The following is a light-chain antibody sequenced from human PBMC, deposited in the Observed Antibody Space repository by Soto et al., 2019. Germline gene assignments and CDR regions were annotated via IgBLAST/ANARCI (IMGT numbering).Light chain of an antibody. Sequence: EIVLTQSPGTLSLSPGERATLSCRASQSVSSSYLAWYQQKPGQAPRLLLYGASSRATGIPDRFSGSGSGTDFTLTISRLEPEDVAVYYCQQYGSSLWPFGQGTKVEIK. CDR1: QSVSSSY. V-gene: IGKV3-20*01. J-gene: IGKJ1*01. CDR2: GAS. CDR3: QQYGSSLWP.